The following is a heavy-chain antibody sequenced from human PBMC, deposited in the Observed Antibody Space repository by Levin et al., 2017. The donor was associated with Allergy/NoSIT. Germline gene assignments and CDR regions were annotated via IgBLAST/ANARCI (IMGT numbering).Heavy chain of an antibody. Sequence: PGGSLRLSCKASGYTFTWYGINWVRQAPGQGLEWMGWISAYNGNTKYTQKLQGRAIMTTDTSMSTAYMELRNLRSDDTAVYYCARDLIEVAGREFGAYWGQGTLVTVSS. CDR1: GYTFTWYG. CDR3: ARDLIEVAGREFGAY. D-gene: IGHD6-19*01. J-gene: IGHJ4*02. V-gene: IGHV1-18*01. CDR2: ISAYNGNT.